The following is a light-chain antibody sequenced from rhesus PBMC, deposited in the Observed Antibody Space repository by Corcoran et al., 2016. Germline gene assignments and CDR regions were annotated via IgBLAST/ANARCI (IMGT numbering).Light chain of an antibody. J-gene: IGKJ2*01. CDR1: QRISSW. CDR2: KAS. V-gene: IGKV1-22*01. Sequence: DIQMTQSPSSLSASVGDTVTITCRARQRISSWLDWYQQKPGKAPKLLIYKASSLQSGVPSRFNGSGTGTDVTLPISSLQPEDFATYYCLQYSSSPYSFGQGTKVEI. CDR3: LQYSSSPYS.